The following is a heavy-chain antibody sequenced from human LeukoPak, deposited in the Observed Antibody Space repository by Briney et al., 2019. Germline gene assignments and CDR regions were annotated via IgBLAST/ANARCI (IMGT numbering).Heavy chain of an antibody. Sequence: ASVKVSCKASGYTFTGYYIHWVRQAPGQGLEWMGWINPISGGTNYAQKFQGRVTMTRDTSISTAYMELSRLRSDDTAVYYCARVGEQWLANDAFDIWGQGTMVTVSS. J-gene: IGHJ3*02. CDR1: GYTFTGYY. D-gene: IGHD6-19*01. V-gene: IGHV1-2*02. CDR3: ARVGEQWLANDAFDI. CDR2: INPISGGT.